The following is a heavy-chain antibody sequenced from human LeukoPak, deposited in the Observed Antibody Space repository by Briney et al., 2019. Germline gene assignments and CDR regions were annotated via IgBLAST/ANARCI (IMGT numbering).Heavy chain of an antibody. D-gene: IGHD5-18*01. CDR2: INPNSGVT. Sequence: ASVKVSCKASRYTFTGYYMHWVRQAPGQGLEWMGWINPNSGVTDYAQNFQGRVTMTRDTSISTAYVELSRLRSDDTAVYYCARGTGEGYTYGRYYFDCWGQGTLVTVSS. V-gene: IGHV1-2*02. CDR3: ARGTGEGYTYGRYYFDC. J-gene: IGHJ4*02. CDR1: RYTFTGYY.